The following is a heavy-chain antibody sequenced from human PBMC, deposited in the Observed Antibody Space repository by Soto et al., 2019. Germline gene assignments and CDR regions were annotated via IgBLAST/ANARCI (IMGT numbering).Heavy chain of an antibody. Sequence: PGGSLRLSCATSGFTFSDYYMSWIRQAPGKGLEWVSYIGTRGNTKYYADSVRGRFTISRDNAKNPLYLQMNSLRADDTAVYYCARDGTEYYGEYYDYWGQGIPVTVSS. CDR3: ARDGTEYYGEYYDY. J-gene: IGHJ4*02. V-gene: IGHV3-11*01. CDR2: IGTRGNTK. D-gene: IGHD4-17*01. CDR1: GFTFSDYY.